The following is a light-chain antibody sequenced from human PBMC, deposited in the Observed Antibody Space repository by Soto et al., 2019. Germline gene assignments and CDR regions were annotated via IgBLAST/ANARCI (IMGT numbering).Light chain of an antibody. CDR3: QQGKT. Sequence: PGERAHLSCRANQRVTITFLAWFQQRLGQAPRLLIYGASSRASGFPDWFSGSGSGTDFTPSISRREPEDFAVYYCQQGKTFGGGTKVDIK. CDR1: QRVTITF. CDR2: GAS. J-gene: IGKJ4*01. V-gene: IGKV3-20*01.